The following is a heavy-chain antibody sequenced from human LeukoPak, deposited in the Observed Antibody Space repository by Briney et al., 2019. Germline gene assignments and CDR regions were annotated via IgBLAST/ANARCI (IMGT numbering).Heavy chain of an antibody. CDR3: AGIVGVRTVRYFDY. V-gene: IGHV4-39*01. CDR1: GGSISSNSYY. J-gene: IGHJ4*02. Sequence: SETLSLICTVSGGSISSNSYYWGWIRQPPGKGLEWIGSIYYSGSTSYNPSLKSRVTISVDTSKNQFSLKLSSVTAADTAVYYCAGIVGVRTVRYFDYWGQGTLVTVSS. D-gene: IGHD1-26*01. CDR2: IYYSGST.